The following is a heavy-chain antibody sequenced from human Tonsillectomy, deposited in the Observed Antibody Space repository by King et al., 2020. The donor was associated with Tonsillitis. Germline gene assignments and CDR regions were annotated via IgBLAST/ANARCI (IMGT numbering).Heavy chain of an antibody. CDR1: GNTFTDYY. Sequence: VQLVQSGAEVKKPGASVKVPCKASGNTFTDYYIHWVRQAPGQGLEWMGSINPNSGGTNYAQRFQGRVTMTRDTSVSTAYMELSSLRSDDTAVYYCATGGGAVGGAFEIWGQGTMVTVSS. CDR3: ATGGGAVGGAFEI. J-gene: IGHJ3*02. D-gene: IGHD3-16*01. CDR2: INPNSGGT. V-gene: IGHV1-2*02.